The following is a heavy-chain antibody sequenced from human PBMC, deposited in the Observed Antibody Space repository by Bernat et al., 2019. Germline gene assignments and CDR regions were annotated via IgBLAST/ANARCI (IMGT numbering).Heavy chain of an antibody. D-gene: IGHD2-15*01. V-gene: IGHV3-53*02. J-gene: IGHJ3*02. CDR3: ARYCSGGSCPHDAFDI. CDR2: IYSGGST. CDR1: GFTVSSNY. Sequence: EVQLVETGGGLIQPGGSLRLSCAASGFTVSSNYMSWVRQAPGKGLEWVSVIYSGGSTYYADSVKGRFTISRDNSKNTLYLQMNSLRAEDTAVYYCARYCSGGSCPHDAFDIWGQGTMVTVSS.